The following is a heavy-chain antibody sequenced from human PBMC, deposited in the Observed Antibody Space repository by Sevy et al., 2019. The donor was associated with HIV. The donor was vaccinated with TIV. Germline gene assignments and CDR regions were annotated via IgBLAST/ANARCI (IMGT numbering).Heavy chain of an antibody. J-gene: IGHJ4*02. CDR1: GGSISSDGYS. CDR2: IYHSGST. CDR3: ASVNGYQYYFDY. Sequence: SETLSLTCAVSGGSISSDGYSWSWIRQPPGKGLEWIGYIYHSGSTYYNPSLKSRVTISVDRSKNQFSLKVSSVTAADTAMYYCASVNGYQYYFDYWGQGTLVTVSS. D-gene: IGHD5-12*01. V-gene: IGHV4-30-2*01.